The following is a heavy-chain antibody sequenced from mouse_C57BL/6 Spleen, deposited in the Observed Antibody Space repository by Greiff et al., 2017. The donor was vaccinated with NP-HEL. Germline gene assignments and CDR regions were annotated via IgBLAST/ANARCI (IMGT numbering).Heavy chain of an antibody. CDR3: AKGGYGVGYFDV. Sequence: DVHLVESGGGLVKPGGSLKLSCAASGFTFSSYAMSWVRQTPEKRLEWVATISDGGSYTYYPDNVKGRFTISRDNAKNNLYLQMSHLKSEDTAMYYCAKGGYGVGYFDVWGTGTTVTVSS. CDR2: ISDGGSYT. V-gene: IGHV5-4*01. D-gene: IGHD6-5*01. CDR1: GFTFSSYA. J-gene: IGHJ1*03.